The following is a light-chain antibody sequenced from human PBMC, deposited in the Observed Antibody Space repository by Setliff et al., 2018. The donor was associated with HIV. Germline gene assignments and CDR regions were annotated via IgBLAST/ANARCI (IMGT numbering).Light chain of an antibody. CDR1: QSISSY. CDR3: QQTYSTPRA. V-gene: IGKV1-39*01. Sequence: DILMTQSPSSLSASVGDRVTITCRASQSISSYLNWYQQQPGKAPKLLIYGASSLQSGVPSRFSGSGSGTDFTLTVSSLQPEDFATYYCQQTYSTPRAFGPGTKVDIK. J-gene: IGKJ3*01. CDR2: GAS.